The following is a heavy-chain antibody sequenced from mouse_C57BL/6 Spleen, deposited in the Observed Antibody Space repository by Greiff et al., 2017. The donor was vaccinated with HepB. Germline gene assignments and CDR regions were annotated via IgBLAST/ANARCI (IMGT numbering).Heavy chain of an antibody. CDR2: IYPRSGNT. CDR1: GYTFTSYG. Sequence: VKLVESGAELARPGASVKLSCKASGYTFTSYGISWVKQRTGQGLEWIGEIYPRSGNTYYNEKFKGKATLTADKSSSTAYMELRSLTSEDSAVYFCARRGTAYAMDYWGQGTSVTVSS. J-gene: IGHJ4*01. CDR3: ARRGTAYAMDY. V-gene: IGHV1-81*01. D-gene: IGHD2-14*01.